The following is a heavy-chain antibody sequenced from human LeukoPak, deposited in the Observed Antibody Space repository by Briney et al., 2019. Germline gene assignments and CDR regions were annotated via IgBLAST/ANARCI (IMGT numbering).Heavy chain of an antibody. D-gene: IGHD1-1*01. Sequence: GGSLILSCSASGFTFSTYWMHWVRQAPGKGLEWVANINKDGSEANYVDSVKGRFTISRDNGKNSLYLQMSGLRAEDTAVYYCARDSSPKRGYDALDVWGQGTMVTVSS. V-gene: IGHV3-7*05. CDR1: GFTFSTYW. J-gene: IGHJ3*01. CDR3: ARDSSPKRGYDALDV. CDR2: INKDGSEA.